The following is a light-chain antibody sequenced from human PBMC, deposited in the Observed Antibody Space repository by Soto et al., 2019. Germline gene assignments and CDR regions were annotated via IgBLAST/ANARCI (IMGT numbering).Light chain of an antibody. V-gene: IGKV1-33*01. CDR1: QDIRKY. J-gene: IGKJ3*01. Sequence: DIQMTQSPSSLSASVGDRVTITCQASQDIRKYLNWYQQKTGRAPKLLLYGASNLETGVPSRFSGSGYGTDFTFPISSLQPEDIATYYCQHYDHLPPFTFGPGTKVAIK. CDR2: GAS. CDR3: QHYDHLPPFT.